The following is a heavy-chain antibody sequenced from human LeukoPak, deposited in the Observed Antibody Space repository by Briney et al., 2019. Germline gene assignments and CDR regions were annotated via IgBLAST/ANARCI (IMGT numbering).Heavy chain of an antibody. CDR3: ASSGFDY. CDR2: ISYDGNIE. D-gene: IGHD1-26*01. V-gene: IGHV3-30*14. Sequence: PGGSLSLSCAASGFTFSSYAMHWVRQAPGKGLEWVALISYDGNIEYYADSVKGRFTISRDNPKNTLYLQMGSLRAEDMAVYYCASSGFDYWGQGTLVTVSS. J-gene: IGHJ4*02. CDR1: GFTFSSYA.